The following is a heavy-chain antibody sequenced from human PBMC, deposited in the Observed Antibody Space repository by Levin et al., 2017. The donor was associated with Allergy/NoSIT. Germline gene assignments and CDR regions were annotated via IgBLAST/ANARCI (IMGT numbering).Heavy chain of an antibody. CDR1: GFTFSSYS. Sequence: GGSLRLSCAASGFTFSSYSMNWVRQAPGKGLEWVSSISSSSSYIYYADSVKGRFTISRDNAKNSLYLQMNSLRAEDTAVYYCASSVPDIVAPTDGYFDYWGQGTLVTVSS. V-gene: IGHV3-21*01. CDR2: ISSSSSYI. CDR3: ASSVPDIVAPTDGYFDY. D-gene: IGHD5-12*01. J-gene: IGHJ4*02.